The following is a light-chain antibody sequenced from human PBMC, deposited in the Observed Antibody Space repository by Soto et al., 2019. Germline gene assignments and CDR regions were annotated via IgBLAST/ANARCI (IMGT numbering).Light chain of an antibody. CDR3: QQYSSLPHT. V-gene: IGKV3-20*01. J-gene: IGKJ2*01. CDR2: GVS. Sequence: ENVLTQSPGTLSLSPGERAPLSCRATQSVTSSYFAWYQQKPGQAPRLLIYGVSSRATDIPDRFSGSGSGTDFTLTISRLEPEDFVVYYCQQYSSLPHTFGQGTKVDIK. CDR1: QSVTSSY.